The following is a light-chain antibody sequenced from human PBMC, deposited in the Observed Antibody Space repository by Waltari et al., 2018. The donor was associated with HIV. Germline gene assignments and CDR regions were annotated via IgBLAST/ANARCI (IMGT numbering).Light chain of an antibody. V-gene: IGLV2-14*03. CDR1: PRDIGTF. Sequence: HSALTQPASVSGSPGQSITISCTASPRDIGTFVSWYHQHPAKAPQLILYAVNRRHPGTSDRFSGSKSGATASLTISGLQIDDEADYYCSSPTTMESVTFGGGTHAVAFGGGTHLTV. CDR2: AVN. CDR3: SSPTTMESVTFGGGTHAVA. J-gene: IGLJ2*01.